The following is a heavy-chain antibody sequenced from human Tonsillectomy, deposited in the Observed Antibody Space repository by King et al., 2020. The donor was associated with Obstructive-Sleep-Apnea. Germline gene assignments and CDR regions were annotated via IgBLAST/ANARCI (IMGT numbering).Heavy chain of an antibody. D-gene: IGHD5-12*01. Sequence: QLVQSGAEVKESGESLKISCKGSGYSFATYWIGWVRQMPGKGLEWMGIIYPGDSDTRSSPSFQGQVTISADKSFSTAYLQWSSLQASDTAMYYCARGYDRNYVDYWGQGTLVTVSS. CDR2: IYPGDSDT. J-gene: IGHJ4*02. V-gene: IGHV5-51*01. CDR3: ARGYDRNYVDY. CDR1: GYSFATYW.